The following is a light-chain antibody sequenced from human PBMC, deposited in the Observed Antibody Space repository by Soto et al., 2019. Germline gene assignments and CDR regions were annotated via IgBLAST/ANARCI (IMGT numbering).Light chain of an antibody. CDR1: QNVDTN. J-gene: IGKJ5*01. V-gene: IGKV3-15*01. CDR2: GAS. CDR3: QQYNNWPPRIT. Sequence: EIVMTQSPATLSVSPGERVTLSCWASQNVDTNLAWYQQKPGQAPRLLIYGASTRATGLPARFSGSGSGTEFTLTICSLQSEDLAVYYCQQYNNWPPRITFGQGTRLEIK.